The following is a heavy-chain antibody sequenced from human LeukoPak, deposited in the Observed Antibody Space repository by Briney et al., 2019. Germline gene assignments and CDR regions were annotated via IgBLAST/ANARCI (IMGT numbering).Heavy chain of an antibody. V-gene: IGHV3-15*01. Sequence: GGSLRLSCAASGFTFSNAWMSWVRQAPGKGLEWVGRIKSKTDGGTTDYAAPVKGRFTISRDDSKNTLYLQMNSLKTEDTAVYYCTTVLSYYYGSGSYQVYYYYMDVWGKGTTVTISS. J-gene: IGHJ6*03. CDR2: IKSKTDGGTT. CDR3: TTVLSYYYGSGSYQVYYYYMDV. CDR1: GFTFSNAW. D-gene: IGHD3-10*01.